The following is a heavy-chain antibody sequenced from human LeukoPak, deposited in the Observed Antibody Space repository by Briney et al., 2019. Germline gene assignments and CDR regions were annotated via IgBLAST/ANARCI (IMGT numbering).Heavy chain of an antibody. CDR3: ARDRRESYCPYYFDY. CDR1: GFTFGSYS. D-gene: IGHD1-26*01. J-gene: IGHJ4*02. V-gene: IGHV3-48*01. Sequence: GGSLRLSCAASGFTFGSYSMNWVRQAPGKGLEWVSYISSSSSTIYYADSVKGRFTISRDNAKNSLYLQMNSLRAEDTAVYYCARDRRESYCPYYFDYWGQGTLVTVSS. CDR2: ISSSSSTI.